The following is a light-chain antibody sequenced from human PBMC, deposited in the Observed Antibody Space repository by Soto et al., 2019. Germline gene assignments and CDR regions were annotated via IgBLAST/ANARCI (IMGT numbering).Light chain of an antibody. Sequence: QSVLTQPPSASGSPGQSVTISCTGTSSDVGGYNYVSWYQQYPGKAPKVLIYEVSKRPSGVPDRFSGSKYGNTASLTVSGLQAEDEADYYCSSYAPNNLALFGGGTKVTVL. J-gene: IGLJ2*01. CDR1: SSDVGGYNY. V-gene: IGLV2-8*01. CDR3: SSYAPNNLAL. CDR2: EVS.